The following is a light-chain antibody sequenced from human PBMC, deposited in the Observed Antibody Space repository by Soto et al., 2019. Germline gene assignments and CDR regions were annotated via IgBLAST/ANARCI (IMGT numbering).Light chain of an antibody. J-gene: IGLJ2*01. CDR2: DVS. V-gene: IGLV2-14*01. Sequence: SALTQPASLSGSPGQSITISCTGPSRDVGGYNYVSWYQQHPCKAPNLLIYDVSHRPSGVSNRFSGSKSGNTASLTISGLQAEDEADSYGSSYTISTLVVFGGGTKRT. CDR1: SRDVGGYNY. CDR3: SSYTISTLVV.